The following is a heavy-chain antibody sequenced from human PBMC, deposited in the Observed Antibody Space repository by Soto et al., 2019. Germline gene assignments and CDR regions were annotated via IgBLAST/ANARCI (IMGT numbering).Heavy chain of an antibody. V-gene: IGHV4-4*02. D-gene: IGHD4-4*01. J-gene: IGHJ5*02. CDR2: IYHSGNT. CDR1: GGSISSTNW. CDR3: ARAYDYSSNWFAP. Sequence: QVQLQESGPGLVKPSGTLSLTCAVSGGSISSTNWWSWVRQPPGKGLEWIGEIYHSGNTNYNPSLKGRVTISVDKSKNQFSLKRSSVTAADTAVYYCARAYDYSSNWFAPWGQGTLVTVSS.